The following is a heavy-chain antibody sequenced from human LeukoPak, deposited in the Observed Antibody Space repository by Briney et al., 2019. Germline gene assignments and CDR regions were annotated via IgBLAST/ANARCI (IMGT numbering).Heavy chain of an antibody. CDR3: AREASYCTNGVCYSRIFDT. CDR1: GFTFSSYA. CDR2: ISGSGGST. Sequence: GGSLRLSCAASGFTFSSYAMSWVRQAPGKGLEWVSAISGSGGSTFYADSVKGRFTMSRDNSKNTLYLQMNSLRAEDTAVYYCAREASYCTNGVCYSRIFDTWGQGTLVTVSS. J-gene: IGHJ5*02. D-gene: IGHD2-8*01. V-gene: IGHV3-23*01.